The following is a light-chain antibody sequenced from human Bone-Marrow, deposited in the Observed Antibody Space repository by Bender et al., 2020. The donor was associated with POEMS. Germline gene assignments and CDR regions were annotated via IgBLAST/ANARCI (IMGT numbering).Light chain of an antibody. CDR2: SSH. J-gene: IGLJ3*02. V-gene: IGLV1-44*01. CDR1: PSNIGAGFH. CDR3: AVWDDSLNGWV. Sequence: QSVLTQPPSASGAPGQRVTISCTGSPSNIGAGFHVHWYQHLPGTAPKLLIYSSHRRPSEVPDRFSGSRSGTSASLAISGLQSEDEADYYCAVWDDSLNGWVFGGGTKLTVL.